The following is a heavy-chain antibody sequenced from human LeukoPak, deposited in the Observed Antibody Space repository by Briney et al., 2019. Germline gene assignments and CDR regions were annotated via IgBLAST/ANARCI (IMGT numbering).Heavy chain of an antibody. CDR3: ARTHYPPAAISAGFDY. Sequence: PGGSLRLSCAASGFTLSSEAMSWVRQAPGKGLEWVSSISGSGGSTYYADSVKGRFIISRDNSMNTLYLQMNSLRAEDTALYYCARTHYPPAAISAGFDYWGQGTLVTVSS. D-gene: IGHD2-2*02. CDR1: GFTLSSEA. V-gene: IGHV3-23*01. J-gene: IGHJ4*02. CDR2: ISGSGGST.